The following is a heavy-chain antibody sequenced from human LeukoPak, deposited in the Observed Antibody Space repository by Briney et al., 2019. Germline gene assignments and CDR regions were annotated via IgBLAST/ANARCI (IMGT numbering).Heavy chain of an antibody. J-gene: IGHJ4*02. Sequence: GGSLRLSCAASGFTFTNYWMSWVRQAPGKGLEWVANIKQDGSEKYYVDSVKGRFAISRDNAKNCLYLQMNSLRAEDTALYYCAKDMSSSGSYYRGDYWGQGTLVTVSS. CDR1: GFTFTNYW. CDR3: AKDMSSSGSYYRGDY. V-gene: IGHV3-7*03. D-gene: IGHD3-10*01. CDR2: IKQDGSEK.